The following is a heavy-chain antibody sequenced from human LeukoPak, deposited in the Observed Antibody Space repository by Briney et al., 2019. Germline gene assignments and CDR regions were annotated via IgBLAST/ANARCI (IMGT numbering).Heavy chain of an antibody. CDR1: GFTFSSYS. CDR2: XSTGSSTI. D-gene: IGHD2-21*01. CDR3: ARLPLSYCGGDCYFG. Sequence: GGSLRLSCAASGFTFSSYSMNWVRQAPGKGLXXXXXXSTGSSTIYYADSVKGRFTISRDNAKNSLYLQMNSLRDEDTAVYYCARLPLSYCGGDCYFGWGQGTLVTVSS. J-gene: IGHJ4*02. V-gene: IGHV3-48*02.